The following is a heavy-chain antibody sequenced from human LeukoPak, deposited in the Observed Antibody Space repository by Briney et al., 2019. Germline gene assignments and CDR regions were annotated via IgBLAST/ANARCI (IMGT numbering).Heavy chain of an antibody. CDR3: ARSPNYKGYFDY. D-gene: IGHD3-10*01. Sequence: GGSLRLSCAASGFTFSSYGMSWVRQAPGKGLEWGSAISGSGGSTYYADSVKGRFTISRDNSKNTLYLQMNSLRAEDTAVYYCARSPNYKGYFDYWGQGTLVTVSS. CDR2: ISGSGGST. J-gene: IGHJ4*02. V-gene: IGHV3-23*01. CDR1: GFTFSSYG.